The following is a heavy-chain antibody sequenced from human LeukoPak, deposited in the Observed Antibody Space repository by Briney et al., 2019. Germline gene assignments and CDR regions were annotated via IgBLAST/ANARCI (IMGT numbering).Heavy chain of an antibody. Sequence: PGGSLRLFCAASGFTFDDFAMHWVRQAPGKGLEWVSLISWDGGSTYYADSVKGRFTISRDNSKNSLYLQMNSLRAEDTALYYCAREDARTGRWFDPWGQGTLVTVSS. CDR3: AREDARTGRWFDP. V-gene: IGHV3-43D*03. CDR1: GFTFDDFA. D-gene: IGHD1-14*01. CDR2: ISWDGGST. J-gene: IGHJ5*02.